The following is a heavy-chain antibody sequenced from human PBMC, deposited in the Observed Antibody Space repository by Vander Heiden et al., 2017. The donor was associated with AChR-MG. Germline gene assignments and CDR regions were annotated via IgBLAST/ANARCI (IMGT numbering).Heavy chain of an antibody. D-gene: IGHD2-2*01. J-gene: IGHJ5*02. CDR2: MNPNSGNT. CDR3: ARTRCSSTSCYSWFDP. V-gene: IGHV1-8*01. Sequence: QVQLVQSGAEVKKPGASVKVSCKASGYTFTSYDINWVRQATGQGLEWMGWMNPNSGNTGYAQKFQGRVTMTRNTSISTAYMELSSLRSEGTAVYYCARTRCSSTSCYSWFDPWGQGTLVTVSS. CDR1: GYTFTSYD.